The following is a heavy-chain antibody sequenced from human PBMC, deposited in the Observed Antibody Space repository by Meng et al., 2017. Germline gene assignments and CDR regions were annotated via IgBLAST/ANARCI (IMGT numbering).Heavy chain of an antibody. CDR2: IIPIFGTA. CDR3: ARGDEYSSGWYLYGYYYYGMDV. Sequence: SVKVSCKASGGTFSSYAISWVRQAPGQGLEWMGGIIPIFGTANYAQKFQGRVTITTDESTSTAYMELSSLRSEDTAVYYCARGDEYSSGWYLYGYYYYGMDVWGQGTTVTVSS. J-gene: IGHJ6*02. D-gene: IGHD6-19*01. V-gene: IGHV1-69*05. CDR1: GGTFSSYA.